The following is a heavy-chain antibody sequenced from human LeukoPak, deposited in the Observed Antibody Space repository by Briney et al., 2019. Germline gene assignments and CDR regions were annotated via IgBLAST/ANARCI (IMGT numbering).Heavy chain of an antibody. CDR3: AREGLGELTLDC. CDR2: FDPEGGET. D-gene: IGHD3-16*01. CDR1: GYTLTELS. J-gene: IGHJ4*02. V-gene: IGHV1-24*01. Sequence: ASVKVSCKVSGYTLTELSMHWVRQAPGKGLEWMGGFDPEGGETIYAQKLQGRVTMTTDTSTSTAYMELRSLRSDDTAVYYCAREGLGELTLDCWGQGTLVTVSS.